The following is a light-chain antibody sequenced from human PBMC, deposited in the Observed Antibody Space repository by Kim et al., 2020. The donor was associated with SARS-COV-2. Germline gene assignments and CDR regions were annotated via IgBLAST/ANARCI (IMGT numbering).Light chain of an antibody. V-gene: IGKV3-15*01. J-gene: IGKJ2*01. Sequence: EIVMTQSPATLSVSLGERVTLSCRASQSISSDLAWYQQKPGQAPRLLIYGASTRATGIPSRFSGRGSGTEFTLTISSLQSEDFALYYCQKYNNWPPYTCGQGTKLEI. CDR2: GAS. CDR3: QKYNNWPPYT. CDR1: QSISSD.